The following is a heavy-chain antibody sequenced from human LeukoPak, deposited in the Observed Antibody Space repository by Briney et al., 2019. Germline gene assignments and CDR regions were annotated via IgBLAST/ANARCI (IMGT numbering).Heavy chain of an antibody. D-gene: IGHD3-10*01. J-gene: IGHJ4*02. V-gene: IGHV1-69*13. CDR3: AGFGELSSPDY. CDR1: GGTFSSYA. Sequence: GASVTVSCKASGGTFSSYAISWVRQAPGQGLDWMGGIIPIFGTANYAQKFQGRVTITADESTSTAYMELSSLRSEDTAVYYCAGFGELSSPDYWGQGTLVTVSS. CDR2: IIPIFGTA.